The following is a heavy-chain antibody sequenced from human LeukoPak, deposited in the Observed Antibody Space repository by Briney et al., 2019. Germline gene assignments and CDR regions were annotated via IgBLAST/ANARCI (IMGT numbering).Heavy chain of an antibody. CDR1: GFTYSDYY. CDR3: ARGVLWSGYFYFDY. V-gene: IGHV3-72*01. D-gene: IGHD3-3*01. J-gene: IGHJ4*02. CDR2: IRNKANSYTT. Sequence: GGSLRLSCAVSGFTYSDYYMDWVRQAPGKGLEWVGRIRNKANSYTTEYAASVKGRFTISRDDSKNSLYLQMNSLKAEDTAVYYCARGVLWSGYFYFDYWGQGTLVTVSS.